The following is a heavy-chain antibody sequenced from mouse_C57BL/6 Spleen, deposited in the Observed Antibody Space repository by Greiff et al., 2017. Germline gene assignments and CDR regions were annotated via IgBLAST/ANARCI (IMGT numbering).Heavy chain of an antibody. CDR3: ARGRTGFYAMDY. CDR1: GFTFSDYY. Sequence: EVQRVESEGGLVQPGSSMKLSCTASGFTFSDYYMAWVRQVPEKGLEWVANINYDGSSTYYLDSLKSRFIISRDNAKNILYLQMSSLKSEDTATYYCARGRTGFYAMDYWGQGTSVTVSS. D-gene: IGHD4-1*01. CDR2: INYDGSST. V-gene: IGHV5-16*01. J-gene: IGHJ4*01.